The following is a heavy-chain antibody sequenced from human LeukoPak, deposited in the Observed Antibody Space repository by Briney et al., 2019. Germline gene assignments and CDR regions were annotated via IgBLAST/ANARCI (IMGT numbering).Heavy chain of an antibody. CDR1: GFTFSSYA. J-gene: IGHJ4*02. Sequence: GGSLRLSCAASGFTFSSYAMHWVRQAPGKGLEWVAVISCDGSNKYYADSVKGRFTISRDNSKNTLYLQMNSLRAEDTAVYYCARDCSGGSCYDYWGQGTLVTVSS. CDR3: ARDCSGGSCYDY. CDR2: ISCDGSNK. V-gene: IGHV3-30-3*01. D-gene: IGHD2-15*01.